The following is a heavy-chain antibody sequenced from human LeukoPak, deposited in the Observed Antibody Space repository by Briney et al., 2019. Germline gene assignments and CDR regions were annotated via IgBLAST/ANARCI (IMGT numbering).Heavy chain of an antibody. J-gene: IGHJ4*02. V-gene: IGHV3-7*01. CDR1: GGSISSSSYY. CDR3: VRDFIGGHNDY. D-gene: IGHD3-16*01. Sequence: PSETLSLTCTVSGGSISSSSYYWGWIRQPPGKGLEWVANINENGSEKKYVDSLKGRFSISRDNSKNSLYLQMSSLRDEDTAVYYCVRDFIGGHNDYWGQGTLVTVSS. CDR2: INENGSEK.